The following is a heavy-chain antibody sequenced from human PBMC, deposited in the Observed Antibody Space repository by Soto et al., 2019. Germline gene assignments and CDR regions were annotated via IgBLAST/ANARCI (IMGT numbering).Heavy chain of an antibody. CDR2: ISAHNGNR. V-gene: IGHV1-18*01. Sequence: QGQLLQSGDEVKTPGASVRVSCRASGYPFTSYGISWVRQAPGQGLEWVAWISAHNGNRDIAQKFQGRVTMTLETATGTAHMELGDLTSADTAVYYCARGRIVASIHDAFEIWGQGTNGTVSS. CDR1: GYPFTSYG. D-gene: IGHD5-12*01. J-gene: IGHJ3*02. CDR3: ARGRIVASIHDAFEI.